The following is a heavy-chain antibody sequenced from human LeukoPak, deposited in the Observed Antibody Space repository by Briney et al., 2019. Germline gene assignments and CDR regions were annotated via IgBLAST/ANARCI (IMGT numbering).Heavy chain of an antibody. V-gene: IGHV3-49*03. D-gene: IGHD3-22*01. CDR3: ARANSFDSSGYYFDY. Sequence: GGSLRLSCTASGFTFGNYALSWFRQAPGKGLEWVAFIRSKTYRGTTEYAASVKGRFTISRDDSKSIAYLQMISLKTEDTAVYYCARANSFDSSGYYFDYWGQGTLVTVSS. J-gene: IGHJ4*02. CDR2: IRSKTYRGTT. CDR1: GFTFGNYA.